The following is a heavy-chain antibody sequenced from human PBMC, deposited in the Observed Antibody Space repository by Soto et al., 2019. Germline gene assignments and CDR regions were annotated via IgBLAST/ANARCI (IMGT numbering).Heavy chain of an antibody. CDR1: GFTFSGVF. Sequence: EVQLLESGGGLVKPGGSLRLSCVGSGFTFSGVFMSWVRMTPGKGPEWVSGISSGGTAVHTDSVKGRFIISRDNSRNSLYLQMDSLRAEDTAVYYCAKRTRDGYNSPIDYWGQGTLVTVAS. V-gene: IGHV3-23*01. D-gene: IGHD5-12*01. CDR3: AKRTRDGYNSPIDY. CDR2: ISSGGTA. J-gene: IGHJ4*02.